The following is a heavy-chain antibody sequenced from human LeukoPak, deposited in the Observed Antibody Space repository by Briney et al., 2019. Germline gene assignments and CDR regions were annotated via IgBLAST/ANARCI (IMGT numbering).Heavy chain of an antibody. CDR3: AKDRRLYYYDSSGYYFPDAFDI. J-gene: IGHJ3*02. V-gene: IGHV3-23*01. Sequence: PGGSLRLSCAASGFTFSSYAMSWVRQAPGKGLEWVSAISGSGGSTYYADSVKGRFTISRDNSKNTLYLQMNSLRAEDTAVYYCAKDRRLYYYDSSGYYFPDAFDIWGQGTMVTVSS. CDR2: ISGSGGST. CDR1: GFTFSSYA. D-gene: IGHD3-22*01.